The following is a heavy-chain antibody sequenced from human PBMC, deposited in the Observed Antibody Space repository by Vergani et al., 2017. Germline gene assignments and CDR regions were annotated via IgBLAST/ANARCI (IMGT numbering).Heavy chain of an antibody. Sequence: EKQLVQSGSETKKPGESLKISCQAFGYIFSNFWIGWVRQRPGIGLEGKGIIYPGDSEVKSNPNFRGQVIFSVDTSVNTAYLQWRSLQASDTATYFCASGGHGSENGGALQLWGQGTNITVSS. CDR1: GYIFSNFW. V-gene: IGHV5-51*01. D-gene: IGHD3-10*01. J-gene: IGHJ3*01. CDR3: ASGGHGSENGGALQL. CDR2: IYPGDSEV.